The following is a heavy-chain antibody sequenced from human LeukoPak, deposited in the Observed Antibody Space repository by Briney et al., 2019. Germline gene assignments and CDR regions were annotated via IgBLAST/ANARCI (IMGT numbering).Heavy chain of an antibody. Sequence: GGSLRLSCAASGFTFSSHWMHWVRQAPGKGLVWVSRINSDGSNTSYADSVKGRFTISRDNAKNTLYLQMNSLRAEDTAVYYCARDREGYCSGGSCYWIDYWGQGTLVTVSS. CDR3: ARDREGYCSGGSCYWIDY. D-gene: IGHD2-15*01. J-gene: IGHJ4*02. CDR2: INSDGSNT. CDR1: GFTFSSHW. V-gene: IGHV3-74*01.